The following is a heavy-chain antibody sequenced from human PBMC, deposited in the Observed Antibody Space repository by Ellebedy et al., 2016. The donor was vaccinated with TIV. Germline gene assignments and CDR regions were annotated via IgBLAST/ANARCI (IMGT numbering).Heavy chain of an antibody. CDR3: ARLRYYYDSSGYYYVDYFDY. V-gene: IGHV4-30-4*08. CDR1: GGSVSSGSSY. Sequence: LRLXCTVSGGSVSSGSSYWSWIRQPPGKGLEWIGYIYYSGRTYYNPSLKSRVTISVDTSKNQFSLKLSSVTAADTAVYYCARLRYYYDSSGYYYVDYFDYWGQGTLVTVSS. J-gene: IGHJ4*02. D-gene: IGHD3-22*01. CDR2: IYYSGRT.